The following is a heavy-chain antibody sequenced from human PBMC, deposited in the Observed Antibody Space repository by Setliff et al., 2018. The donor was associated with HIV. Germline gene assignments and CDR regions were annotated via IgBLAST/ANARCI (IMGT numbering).Heavy chain of an antibody. D-gene: IGHD2-21*01. V-gene: IGHV4-39*01. Sequence: KPSETLSLTCTLSGGSINNSDCNWAWIRQSPGKGLEWIASAYYIGSTYYSSLKSRAAISVDTSKNRFSLRLSSVTAADTAIYYCARQVWLSDNHYYYYMDVWGKGTTVTVS. CDR1: GGSINNSDCN. J-gene: IGHJ6*03. CDR2: AYYIGST. CDR3: ARQVWLSDNHYYYYMDV.